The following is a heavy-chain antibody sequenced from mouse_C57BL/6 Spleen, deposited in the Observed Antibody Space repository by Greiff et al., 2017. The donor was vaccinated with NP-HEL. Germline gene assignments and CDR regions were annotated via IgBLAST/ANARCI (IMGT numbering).Heavy chain of an antibody. Sequence: QVQLQQPGAELVKPGASVKISCKASGYAFSSYWMNWVKQRPGKGLEWIGQIYPGDGDTNYNGKFKGKATLTADKSSSTAYMQLSSLTSEDSAVYFGARSAPNYYGTLNAMDYWGQGTSVTVSS. D-gene: IGHD1-1*01. V-gene: IGHV1-80*01. CDR2: IYPGDGDT. J-gene: IGHJ4*01. CDR3: ARSAPNYYGTLNAMDY. CDR1: GYAFSSYW.